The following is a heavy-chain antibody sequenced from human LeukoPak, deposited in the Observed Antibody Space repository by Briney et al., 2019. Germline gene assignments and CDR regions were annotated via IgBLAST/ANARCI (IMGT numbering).Heavy chain of an antibody. CDR3: ARAHWDGFDI. Sequence: GGSLRLSCAASGFTFSSYGMHWVRQAPGKGLEWISYITSSGSSTYYAECVEGRFTISRDNTKNSLYLQMNSLRADDTAVYYCARAHWDGFDIWGQGTMVTVSS. CDR2: ITSSGSST. CDR1: GFTFSSYG. V-gene: IGHV3-48*04. J-gene: IGHJ3*02.